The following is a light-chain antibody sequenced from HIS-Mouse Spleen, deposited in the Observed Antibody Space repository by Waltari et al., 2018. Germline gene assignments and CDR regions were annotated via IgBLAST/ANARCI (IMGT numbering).Light chain of an antibody. V-gene: IGLV2-23*01. CDR2: EGS. CDR1: SSDVVSYNL. CDR3: CSYAGSSTWV. Sequence: QSALTQPASVSGSPGQSITISCTGTSSDVVSYNLVSWYQQHPGKAPKLRIYEGSKRHSGVSKRVSGSQSGNTASLTISGLQAEDEADYYCCSYAGSSTWVFGGGTKLTVL. J-gene: IGLJ3*02.